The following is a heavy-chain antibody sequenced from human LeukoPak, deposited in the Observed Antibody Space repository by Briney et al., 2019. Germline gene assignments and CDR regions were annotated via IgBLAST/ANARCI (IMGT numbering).Heavy chain of an antibody. V-gene: IGHV4-59*08. Sequence: PSETLSLTCAVYGGSFRGYYWSWIRQPPGKGLEWIGYIYYSGSTNYNPSLKSRVTISVDTSKNQFSLKLSSVTAADTAVYYCARHARTSREELGIAAAGKGYNWFDPWGQGTLVTVSS. J-gene: IGHJ5*02. CDR3: ARHARTSREELGIAAAGKGYNWFDP. CDR2: IYYSGST. D-gene: IGHD6-13*01. CDR1: GGSFRGYY.